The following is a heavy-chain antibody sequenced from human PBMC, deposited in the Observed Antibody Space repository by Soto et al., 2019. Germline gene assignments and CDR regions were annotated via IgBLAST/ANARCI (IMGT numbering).Heavy chain of an antibody. Sequence: SETVSLTCTVSGCSISSGGYYWSWIRQHPGKGLEWIGYIYYSGSTYYNPSLKSRVTISVDTSKNQFSLKLSSVTAADTAVYYCARRERAAGTDWWFDSWGQGTLVTSPQ. D-gene: IGHD6-13*01. CDR3: ARRERAAGTDWWFDS. CDR2: IYYSGST. CDR1: GCSISSGGYY. J-gene: IGHJ5*01. V-gene: IGHV4-31*03.